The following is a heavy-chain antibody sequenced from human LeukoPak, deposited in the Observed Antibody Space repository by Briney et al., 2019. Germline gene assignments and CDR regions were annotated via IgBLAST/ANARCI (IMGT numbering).Heavy chain of an antibody. CDR3: ARHLGGSYYSPFDY. D-gene: IGHD2-15*01. CDR1: GGSISSNTYY. V-gene: IGHV4-39*01. J-gene: IGHJ4*02. Sequence: SETLSLTCAVSGGSISSNTYYWGWIRQPAGKGLEWIGSFDYSGSTYYNPSLQSRATIFEDTSKNQFSLKLTSVTAADTAVYYCARHLGGSYYSPFDYWGRGTLVTVSS. CDR2: FDYSGST.